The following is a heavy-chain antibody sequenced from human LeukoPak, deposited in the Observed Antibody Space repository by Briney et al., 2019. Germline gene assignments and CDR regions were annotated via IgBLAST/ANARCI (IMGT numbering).Heavy chain of an antibody. CDR3: ARADKIVGASLRLYDI. CDR2: IYSSGST. Sequence: SETLSLTCIVSGGSISSYYWSWIRQPPGEGLEWIGYIYSSGSTNYNPSLKSRVTISVDTSKNQISLNLSSVTAADTAVYYCARADKIVGASLRLYDIWGQGTMVTVSS. J-gene: IGHJ3*02. CDR1: GGSISSYY. D-gene: IGHD1-26*01. V-gene: IGHV4-59*01.